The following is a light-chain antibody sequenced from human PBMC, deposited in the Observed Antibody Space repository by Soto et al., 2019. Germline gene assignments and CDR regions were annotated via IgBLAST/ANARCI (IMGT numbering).Light chain of an antibody. CDR2: DAS. CDR3: QQLNSYPRT. J-gene: IGKJ1*01. Sequence: EIVLTQSPGTLSLSPGERATLSCRASQSVSSSYLAWYQQKPGQAPRLLIYDASNRATGIPARFSGSGSGTDFTLTISSLQPEDFATYYCQQLNSYPRTFGQGTKV. V-gene: IGKV3-20*01. CDR1: QSVSSSY.